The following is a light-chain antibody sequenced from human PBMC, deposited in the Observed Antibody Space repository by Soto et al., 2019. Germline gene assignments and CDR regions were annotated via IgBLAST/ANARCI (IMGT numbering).Light chain of an antibody. CDR2: GAS. Sequence: EIVLTRSPGTLSLSPGERATLSCRASQSVSSSYLAWYQQKPGQAPRLLIYGASSRATGIPDRFSGSGSGTDFTLTISRLEPEDFAVYYCQQYGSSPPFTFGPGT. CDR3: QQYGSSPPFT. V-gene: IGKV3-20*01. CDR1: QSVSSSY. J-gene: IGKJ3*01.